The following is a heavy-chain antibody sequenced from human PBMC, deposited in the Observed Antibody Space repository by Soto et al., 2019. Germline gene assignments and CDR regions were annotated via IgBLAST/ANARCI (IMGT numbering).Heavy chain of an antibody. D-gene: IGHD2-15*01. CDR3: ARERTNCSGGSCYSPFYYYYGMDV. Sequence: ASVKVSCKASGYTFTGYYMHLVRQAPGQGLEWMGWINPNSGGTNYAQKFQGWVTMTRDTSISTAYMELSRLRSDDTAVYYCARERTNCSGGSCYSPFYYYYGMDVWGQGTTVTVSS. CDR2: INPNSGGT. CDR1: GYTFTGYY. J-gene: IGHJ6*02. V-gene: IGHV1-2*04.